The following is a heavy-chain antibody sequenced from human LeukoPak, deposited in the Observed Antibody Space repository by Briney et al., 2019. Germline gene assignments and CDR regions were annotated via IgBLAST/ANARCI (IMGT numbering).Heavy chain of an antibody. J-gene: IGHJ5*02. CDR1: GGSINNYY. CDR2: MYYSGST. D-gene: IGHD2-15*01. CDR3: ARSVVVVAATPMGWFDP. Sequence: PSETLSLTCTVSGGSINNYYWSWIRQPPGKGLEWIGYMYYSGSTNYNPSLKSRVTITLDPSKNQFSLRLSSVTAADTAVYYCARSVVVVAATPMGWFDPWGQGTLVTVSS. V-gene: IGHV4-59*12.